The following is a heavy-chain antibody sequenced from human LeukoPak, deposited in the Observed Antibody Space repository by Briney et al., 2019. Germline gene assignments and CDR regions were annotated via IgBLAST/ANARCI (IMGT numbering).Heavy chain of an antibody. V-gene: IGHV4-59*01. CDR3: ARNLGATGGAFDI. CDR1: GGSISNDY. Sequence: SETLSLTCTVSGGSISNDYWSWIRQPPGKGLESIGYIYYSGTTYYNPSLKSRVTMSVDMSKNQFSLKLSSVTAADTAVYYCARNLGATGGAFDIWGQGTMVTISS. D-gene: IGHD4-23*01. CDR2: IYYSGTT. J-gene: IGHJ3*02.